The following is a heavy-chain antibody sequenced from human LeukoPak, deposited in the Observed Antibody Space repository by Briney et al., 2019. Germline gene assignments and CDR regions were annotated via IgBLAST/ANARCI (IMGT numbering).Heavy chain of an antibody. J-gene: IGHJ4*02. V-gene: IGHV4-39*01. CDR3: ASELMTTVTMPFDY. Sequence: PSETLSLTCTVSGGSISSSSYYWGWIRQPPGKGLEWIGSIYFSGGTYYNASLKSRVTISVDTSKNQFSLKLSSVTAADTAVYYCASELMTTVTMPFDYWGQGTLVTVSS. CDR2: IYFSGGT. CDR1: GGSISSSSYY. D-gene: IGHD4-17*01.